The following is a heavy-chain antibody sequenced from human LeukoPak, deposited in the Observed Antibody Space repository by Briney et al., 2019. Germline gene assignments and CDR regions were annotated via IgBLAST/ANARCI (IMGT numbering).Heavy chain of an antibody. J-gene: IGHJ3*02. CDR3: ARGTNYGDYSVGDAFDI. CDR1: GYTFTSYG. D-gene: IGHD4-17*01. CDR2: INSGNGNT. V-gene: IGHV1-3*01. Sequence: ASVKVSCKASGYTFTSYGISWVRQAPGQRLEWMGWINSGNGNTRCSQKLQGRVTITRDTSASTAYMELSSLRSEDTAVYYCARGTNYGDYSVGDAFDIWGQGTMVTVSS.